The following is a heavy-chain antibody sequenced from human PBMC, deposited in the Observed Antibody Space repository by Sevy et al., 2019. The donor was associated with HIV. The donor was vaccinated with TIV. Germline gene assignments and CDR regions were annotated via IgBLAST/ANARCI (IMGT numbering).Heavy chain of an antibody. CDR1: GGIFRSYG. Sequence: ASVKVSCKASGGIFRSYGISWVRQAPGQGLEWMGGIIPILGSVNYAQKFQGRVTITADESTQTAYMELSSLRSEGTAVYYCARGGGNGWYYFDYWGQETLVTVSS. J-gene: IGHJ4*02. V-gene: IGHV1-69*13. D-gene: IGHD6-19*01. CDR3: ARGGGNGWYYFDY. CDR2: IIPILGSV.